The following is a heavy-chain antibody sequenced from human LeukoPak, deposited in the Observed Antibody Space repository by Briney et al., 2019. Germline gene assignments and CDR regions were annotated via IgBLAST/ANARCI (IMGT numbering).Heavy chain of an antibody. CDR1: GFTFSAYS. V-gene: IGHV3-48*01. Sequence: PGGSLRLSCAASGFTFSAYSMNWVRQAPGKGLEWVAYISGGGGTIYYADSVKGRFTISRDNAKNSLYLQMDSLRAEDTAVYYCARNQEIDYDSSGFYWGVEYWGQGTLVTVSS. CDR3: ARNQEIDYDSSGFYWGVEY. CDR2: ISGGGGTI. D-gene: IGHD3-22*01. J-gene: IGHJ4*02.